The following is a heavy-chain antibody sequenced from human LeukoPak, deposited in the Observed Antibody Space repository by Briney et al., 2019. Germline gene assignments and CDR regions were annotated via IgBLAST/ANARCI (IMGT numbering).Heavy chain of an antibody. D-gene: IGHD1-26*01. J-gene: IGHJ4*02. CDR3: TRGGSYQQFDY. Sequence: GGSLRLSCTASGFTFGDYAMSWFRQAPGKELEWISFIRSKAYGGTTGYATSVKGRFTISRDDSKSIAYLQMNSLKTEDTALYYCTRGGSYQQFDYWGQGTLVTVSS. CDR1: GFTFGDYA. V-gene: IGHV3-49*03. CDR2: IRSKAYGGTT.